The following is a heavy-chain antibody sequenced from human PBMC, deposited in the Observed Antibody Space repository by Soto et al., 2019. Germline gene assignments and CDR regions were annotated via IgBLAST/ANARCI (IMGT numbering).Heavy chain of an antibody. CDR1: GFIFRDSA. CDR3: HSDFRNGFSPD. Sequence: GGSLRLSCAASGFIFRDSAVHCVRQASGKGPAWIGRITDKRYNYATAYAASVKGRFTVSREDSISVGYLQMDNPKVDDTATDYCHSDFRNGFSPDWGKGTTVTVCS. V-gene: IGHV3-73*01. CDR2: ITDKRYNYAT. J-gene: IGHJ6*04. D-gene: IGHD3-3*01.